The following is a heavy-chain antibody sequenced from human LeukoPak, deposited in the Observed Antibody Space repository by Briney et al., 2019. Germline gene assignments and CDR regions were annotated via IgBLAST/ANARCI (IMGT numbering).Heavy chain of an antibody. CDR3: ARGSGWYYY. Sequence: SETLSLTCTVSGGSISNYYWSWIRQPAGMGLEWIGYIYYSGSTNYNPSLKSRVTISVDTSKNQFSLKLSSVTAADTAVYYCARGSGWYYYWGQGTLVTVSS. V-gene: IGHV4-59*01. D-gene: IGHD6-19*01. CDR2: IYYSGST. J-gene: IGHJ4*02. CDR1: GGSISNYY.